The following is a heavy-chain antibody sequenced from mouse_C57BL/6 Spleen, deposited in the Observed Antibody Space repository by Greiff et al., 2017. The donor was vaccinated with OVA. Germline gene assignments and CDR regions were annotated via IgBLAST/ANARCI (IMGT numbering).Heavy chain of an antibody. CDR1: GYTFTDYY. D-gene: IGHD2-4*01. J-gene: IGHJ4*01. Sequence: EVQLQQSGPVLVKPGASVKMSCKASGYTFTDYYMNWVKQSHGKSLEWIGVINPYNGGTSYNQKFKGKATLTVDKSSSTAYMELNSLTSEDSAVYYCARTGDYDGDYAMDYWGQGTSVTVSS. V-gene: IGHV1-19*01. CDR2: INPYNGGT. CDR3: ARTGDYDGDYAMDY.